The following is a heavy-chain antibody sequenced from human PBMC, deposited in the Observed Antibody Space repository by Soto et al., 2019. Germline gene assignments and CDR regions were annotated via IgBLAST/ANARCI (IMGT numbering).Heavy chain of an antibody. CDR2: IYKSTTT. D-gene: IGHD2-15*01. CDR1: GDSISTVDYF. J-gene: IGHJ5*01. CDR3: ARGRYCLTGRCFPNWFDS. Sequence: SETLSLACSVSGDSISTVDYFWAWIRQPPGQALEYIGYIYKSTTTYYNPSFESRVAISLDTSKSQFSLNVTSVTAADTAVYFCARGRYCLTGRCFPNWFDSWGQGTLVTVS. V-gene: IGHV4-30-4*01.